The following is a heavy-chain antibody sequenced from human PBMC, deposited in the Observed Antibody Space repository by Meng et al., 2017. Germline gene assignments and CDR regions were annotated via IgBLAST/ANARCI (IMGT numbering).Heavy chain of an antibody. CDR1: GFTFSCYS. D-gene: IGHD6-19*01. J-gene: IGHJ4*02. V-gene: IGHV3-21*01. Sequence: VRLVGAGGGLAEAGGSWKLFFSASGFTFSCYSMNWVRQDPGKGLELVSSISSSSSYIYYADSVKGRFTISRDNAKNSLYLQMNSLRAEDTAVYYCARVLSSSGWSEIDYWGQGTLVTVSS. CDR2: ISSSSSYI. CDR3: ARVLSSSGWSEIDY.